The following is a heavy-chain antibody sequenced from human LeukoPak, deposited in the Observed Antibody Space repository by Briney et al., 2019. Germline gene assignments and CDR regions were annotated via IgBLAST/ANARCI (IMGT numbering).Heavy chain of an antibody. V-gene: IGHV3-15*01. J-gene: IGHJ4*02. CDR2: IKSKTDGGTT. D-gene: IGHD1-26*01. Sequence: GGSLRLSCAASTFSSSNAWMNWVRQAPGKGPEWVGRIKSKTDGGTTDYAAPVKGRFTISRDDSKNTLYLQMNSLKTEDTAVYYCTTDIRWEVRPLDYWGQGTLVTVSS. CDR3: TTDIRWEVRPLDY. CDR1: TFSSSNAW.